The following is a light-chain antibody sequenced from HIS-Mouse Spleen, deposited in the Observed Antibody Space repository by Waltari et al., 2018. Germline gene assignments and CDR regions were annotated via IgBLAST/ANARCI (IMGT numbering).Light chain of an antibody. Sequence: QSALTQPRSVSGSPGQSVTTSCTGTSSDVGGYNYVSWYQQHPGKAPKLMIYDVSKRPSGVPDRFSGSKSGNTASLTISGLQAEDEADYYCCSYAGSYTEVFGGGTKLTVL. CDR3: CSYAGSYTEV. CDR2: DVS. CDR1: SSDVGGYNY. V-gene: IGLV2-11*01. J-gene: IGLJ3*02.